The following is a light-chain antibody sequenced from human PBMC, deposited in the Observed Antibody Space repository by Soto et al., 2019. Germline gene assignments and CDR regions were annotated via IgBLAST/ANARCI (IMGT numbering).Light chain of an antibody. CDR2: INYDGTH. Sequence: QLVLTQSPSASAYLGASVKLTCTLSSGYSTYAIAWHQQQSEKGPRFLMKINYDGTHSKGDGFFDRFSGSSSGAERHLTISSLQSEDEADYYCQSLGTGIQVFGGGTKVTVL. CDR1: SGYSTYA. J-gene: IGLJ3*02. CDR3: QSLGTGIQV. V-gene: IGLV4-69*01.